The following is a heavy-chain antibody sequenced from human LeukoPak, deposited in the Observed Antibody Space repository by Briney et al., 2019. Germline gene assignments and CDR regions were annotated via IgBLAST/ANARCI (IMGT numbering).Heavy chain of an antibody. CDR3: ASAYDFWSGYGDY. Sequence: PSETLSLTCTVSGYSISSGYYWGWIRQPPGQGLEWIGSIYHSGSTYYNPSLKSRVTISVDTSKNQFSLKLSSVTAADTAVYYCASAYDFWSGYGDYWGQGTLVTVSS. CDR2: IYHSGST. V-gene: IGHV4-38-2*02. CDR1: GYSISSGYY. J-gene: IGHJ4*02. D-gene: IGHD3-3*01.